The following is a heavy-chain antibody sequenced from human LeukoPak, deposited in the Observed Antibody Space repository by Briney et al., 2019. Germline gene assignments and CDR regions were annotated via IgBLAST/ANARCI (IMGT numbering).Heavy chain of an antibody. CDR1: GGSISSYY. D-gene: IGHD3-3*01. CDR2: IYLSGTT. V-gene: IGHV4-4*07. Sequence: PSETLSLTCTVSGGSISSYYRSWIRQPAGKRLEWIGRIYLSGTTNYNPSLKSRVTMSVDTSKNQFSLKLSSVTAADTAVYYCASLYYDQGAFDIWGQGTMVTVSS. J-gene: IGHJ3*02. CDR3: ASLYYDQGAFDI.